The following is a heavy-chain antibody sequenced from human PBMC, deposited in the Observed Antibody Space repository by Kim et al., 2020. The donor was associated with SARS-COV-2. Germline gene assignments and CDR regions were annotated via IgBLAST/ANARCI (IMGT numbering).Heavy chain of an antibody. Sequence: GGSLRLSCAASEFTVSNYWMHWVRQAPGKGLVWVSRIQSNGISTDYAYSVKVRCTFPSYNDNNTNNPYIHITSADNTAAAYCASASGHCAAFAFWD. J-gene: IGHJ3*01. D-gene: IGHD2-21*02. CDR1: EFTVSNYW. CDR3: ASASGHCAAFAF. CDR2: IQSNGIST. V-gene: IGHV3-74*01.